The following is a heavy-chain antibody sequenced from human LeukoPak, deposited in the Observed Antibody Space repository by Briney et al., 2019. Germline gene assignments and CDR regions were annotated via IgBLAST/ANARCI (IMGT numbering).Heavy chain of an antibody. CDR1: GFTFSSYA. J-gene: IGHJ4*02. D-gene: IGHD3-10*01. CDR2: ISGIGGST. CDR3: AKVGFGELPQERIDY. V-gene: IGHV3-23*01. Sequence: PGGSLRLSCAASGFTFSSYAMSWVRQAPGKGLEWVSAISGIGGSTYYADSVKGRFTISRDNSKNTLYLQMNSLRAEDTAVYYCAKVGFGELPQERIDYWGQGTLVTVSS.